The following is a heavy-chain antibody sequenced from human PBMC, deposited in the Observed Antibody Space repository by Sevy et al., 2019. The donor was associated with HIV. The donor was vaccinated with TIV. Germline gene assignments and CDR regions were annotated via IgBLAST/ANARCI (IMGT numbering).Heavy chain of an antibody. CDR3: ARVRSGWNYYYYYYMDV. J-gene: IGHJ6*03. CDR2: ISAYNGNT. Sequence: ASVKVSCKASGYTFTSYGISWVRQAPGQGLEWMGWISAYNGNTNYAQKLQGRVTMTTDTSTRTAYMELRSLRSDDTAVYYCARVRSGWNYYYYYYMDVWGKGTTVTVSS. D-gene: IGHD6-19*01. V-gene: IGHV1-18*01. CDR1: GYTFTSYG.